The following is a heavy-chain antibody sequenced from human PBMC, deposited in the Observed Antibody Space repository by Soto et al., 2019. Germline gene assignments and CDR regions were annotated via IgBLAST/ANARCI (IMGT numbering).Heavy chain of an antibody. J-gene: IGHJ4*02. CDR3: ARDDTEWLGPFDY. Sequence: QVQLVESGGGVVQPGRSLRLSCAASGFTFSSYAMHWVRQAPGKGLEWVAVISYDGSNKYYADSLKGRFTISRDNSKNTLYLQMNSLRAEDTAMYYCARDDTEWLGPFDYWGQGTLVTVSS. D-gene: IGHD6-19*01. CDR1: GFTFSSYA. V-gene: IGHV3-30-3*01. CDR2: ISYDGSNK.